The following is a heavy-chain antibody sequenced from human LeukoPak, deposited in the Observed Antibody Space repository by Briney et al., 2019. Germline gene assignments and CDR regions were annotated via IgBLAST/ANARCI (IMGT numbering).Heavy chain of an antibody. CDR3: AKYGSGTYYNGLH. CDR2: ISVSGENT. D-gene: IGHD3-10*01. V-gene: IGHV3-23*01. Sequence: SGGSLRLSCAATGFTFNTYGMHWVRQAPGKGLQWVSTISVSGENTYYADSVKGRFTISRDISKSTLYLQMNSLRDEDTALYYCAKYGSGTYYNGLHWGQGTLVTVSS. CDR1: GFTFNTYG. J-gene: IGHJ4*02.